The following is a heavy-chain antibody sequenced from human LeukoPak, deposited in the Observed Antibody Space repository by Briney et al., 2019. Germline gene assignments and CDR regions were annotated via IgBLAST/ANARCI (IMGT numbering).Heavy chain of an antibody. CDR3: ARQGWDIVVVVAANDY. D-gene: IGHD2-15*01. Sequence: PGGSLRLSCAASGFIFSNYWMSWVSQAPGKGLEWVANIKQDGSEKYYVDSVKGRFTISRDNAKNSLYLQMNSLRAEDTAVYYCARQGWDIVVVVAANDYWGQGTLVTVSS. J-gene: IGHJ4*02. V-gene: IGHV3-7*01. CDR1: GFIFSNYW. CDR2: IKQDGSEK.